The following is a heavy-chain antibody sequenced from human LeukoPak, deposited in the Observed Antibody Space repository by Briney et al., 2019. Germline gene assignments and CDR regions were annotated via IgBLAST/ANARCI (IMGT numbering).Heavy chain of an antibody. CDR1: GYIFTDYY. CDR3: ARDESSVGHPGGNWFDP. D-gene: IGHD3-10*01. J-gene: IGHJ5*02. Sequence: ASVQVSCKASGYIFTDYYIHWVRQARGRGLEWMGFINPNGGGIHYSQKFRGRVTMTRDTSINTIYMELTSLRSDDTAVYYCARDESSVGHPGGNWFDPWGQGTLVTVSS. CDR2: INPNGGGI. V-gene: IGHV1-2*02.